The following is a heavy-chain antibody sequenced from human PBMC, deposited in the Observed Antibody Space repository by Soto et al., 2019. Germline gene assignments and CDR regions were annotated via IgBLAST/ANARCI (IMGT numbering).Heavy chain of an antibody. V-gene: IGHV1-18*01. CDR1: GYTFHRYA. CDR2: SSAYNGNT. Sequence: QVQLVQSGPEVKKPGASVKVSCKASGYTFHRYAFSWVRQAPGQGLEWMGWSSAYNGNTNYAQKFQGRVTMTTDPSTSTAYMELRSLRSDDTAVYYCARLYYYDTSGYYYVEDVWGQGTLVTVSS. D-gene: IGHD3-22*01. J-gene: IGHJ4*02. CDR3: ARLYYYDTSGYYYVEDV.